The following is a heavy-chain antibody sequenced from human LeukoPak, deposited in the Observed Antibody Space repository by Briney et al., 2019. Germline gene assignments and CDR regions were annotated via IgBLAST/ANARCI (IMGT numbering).Heavy chain of an antibody. CDR1: GFTFSDYY. J-gene: IGHJ4*02. D-gene: IGHD6-19*01. CDR3: ARGQIAQWLVPLFDY. CDR2: ISSSGSTI. Sequence: PGGSLRLSCAASGFTFSDYYMSWIRQAPGKGLEWVSYISSSGSTIYYADSVKGRFTISRDNAKNSLYLQMNSLRAEDTAVYYCARGQIAQWLVPLFDYWGQGTLVTVSS. V-gene: IGHV3-11*01.